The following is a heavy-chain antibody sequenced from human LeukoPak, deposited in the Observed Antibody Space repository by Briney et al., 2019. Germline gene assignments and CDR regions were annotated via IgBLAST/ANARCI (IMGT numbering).Heavy chain of an antibody. Sequence: ASVKVSCKASGYTFTGYYMHWVRQAPGQGLEWMGRINPNSGGTNYAQKFQGRVTMTRDTSISTAYMEPSRLRSDDTAVYYCAYYDLWSGPLGGMDVWGQGTTVTVSS. CDR3: AYYDLWSGPLGGMDV. V-gene: IGHV1-2*06. J-gene: IGHJ6*02. CDR1: GYTFTGYY. CDR2: INPNSGGT. D-gene: IGHD3-3*01.